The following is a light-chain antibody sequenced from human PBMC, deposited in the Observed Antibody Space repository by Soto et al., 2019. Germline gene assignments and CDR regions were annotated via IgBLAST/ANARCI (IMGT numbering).Light chain of an antibody. CDR2: GAS. V-gene: IGKV3-15*01. CDR1: QTIANN. Sequence: ETVRTQSPATLSVSPGERATLSCRASQTIANNLAWYQQRPGQAPRLLIYGASTRATGIPARFSCSGSGTEFTLTISSLQSEDFAIYYCQQYNNWPPYTFGQGTKLEIK. CDR3: QQYNNWPPYT. J-gene: IGKJ2*01.